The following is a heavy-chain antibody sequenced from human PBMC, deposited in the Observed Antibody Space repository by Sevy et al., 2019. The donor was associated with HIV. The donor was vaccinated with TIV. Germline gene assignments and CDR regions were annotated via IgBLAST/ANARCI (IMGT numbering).Heavy chain of an antibody. Sequence: GGSLRLSCAASGFTFDDYAMHWVRQPPGKGLEWVSGISWNSAGIVYADSVKGRFTISRDNAKKSLYLQMNRLRPEDTAFYFCAKGNTQTLLDSSGYRLPLGFDYWGQGALVTVSS. CDR3: AKGNTQTLLDSSGYRLPLGFDY. CDR1: GFTFDDYA. D-gene: IGHD3-22*01. CDR2: ISWNSAGI. J-gene: IGHJ4*02. V-gene: IGHV3-9*01.